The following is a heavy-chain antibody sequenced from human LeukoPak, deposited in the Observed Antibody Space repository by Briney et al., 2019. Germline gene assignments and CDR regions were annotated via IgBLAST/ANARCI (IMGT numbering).Heavy chain of an antibody. V-gene: IGHV1-69*13. D-gene: IGHD3-9*01. CDR3: ARANHDILTGRIYNWFDP. Sequence: SVKVSCKASGGTFSSYAISWVRQAPGQGLEWMGGIIPIFGAANYAQKFQGRVTITADESTSTAYMELSSLRSEDTAVYYCARANHDILTGRIYNWFDPWGQGTLVTVSS. J-gene: IGHJ5*02. CDR1: GGTFSSYA. CDR2: IIPIFGAA.